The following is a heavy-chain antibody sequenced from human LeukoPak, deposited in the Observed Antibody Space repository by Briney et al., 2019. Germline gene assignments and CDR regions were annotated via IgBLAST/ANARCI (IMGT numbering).Heavy chain of an antibody. J-gene: IGHJ2*01. CDR1: GGSISNIRHY. V-gene: IGHV4-39*01. Sequence: SETLSLTCTVSGGSISNIRHYCGWIRQPPGKALVWIGRIFFTGVTYSNPTLLSRDTLSLPTSKGQLPRSLSSVTALEKGLYYCARPGCQGAVANYWFFDLLGAGTLVTVSS. D-gene: IGHD6-19*01. CDR3: ARPGCQGAVANYWFFDL. CDR2: IFFTGVT.